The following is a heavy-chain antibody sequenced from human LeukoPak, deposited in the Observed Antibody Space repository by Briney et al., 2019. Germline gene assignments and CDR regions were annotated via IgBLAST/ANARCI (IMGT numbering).Heavy chain of an antibody. CDR2: FDPEDGET. CDR1: GYTLTELS. J-gene: IGHJ4*02. CDR3: ATALTSVGATYYFDY. Sequence: GASVKVSCKVSGYTLTELSMHWVRQAPGKGLEWMGGFDPEDGETIYAQKFQGRVTMTEDTSTDTAYMELSSLRSEDTAVYYCATALTSVGATYYFDYWGQGTLVTVSS. V-gene: IGHV1-24*01. D-gene: IGHD1-26*01.